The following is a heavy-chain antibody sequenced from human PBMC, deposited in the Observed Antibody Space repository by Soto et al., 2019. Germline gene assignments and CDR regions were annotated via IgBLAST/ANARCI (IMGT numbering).Heavy chain of an antibody. Sequence: SETLSLTCTVSGGSVSSGSYYWSWIRQPPGKGLEWIGYIYYSGSTNYNPSLKSRVTISVDTSKNQFSLKLSSVTAADTAVYYCARDTTVNYYYYYGMDVWGQGTTVTVSS. CDR1: GGSVSSGSYY. V-gene: IGHV4-61*01. J-gene: IGHJ6*02. CDR3: ARDTTVNYYYYYGMDV. CDR2: IYYSGST. D-gene: IGHD4-17*01.